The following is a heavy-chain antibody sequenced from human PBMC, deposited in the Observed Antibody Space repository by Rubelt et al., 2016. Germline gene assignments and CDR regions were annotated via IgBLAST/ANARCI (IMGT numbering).Heavy chain of an antibody. V-gene: IGHV3-48*04. CDR3: AKDLPSGRVGF. CDR2: ISSSGSSI. CDR1: GFSFSAYS. D-gene: IGHD1-26*01. J-gene: IGHJ4*02. Sequence: EAQLVESGGGLVQPGGSLRLSCAASGFSFSAYSMNWVRQAPGKGPEWVSHISSSGSSIYYADSVKGRFTISRDNAKNSLYLQINSRGAEDTAVYYCAKDLPSGRVGFWGQGTLVTVSS.